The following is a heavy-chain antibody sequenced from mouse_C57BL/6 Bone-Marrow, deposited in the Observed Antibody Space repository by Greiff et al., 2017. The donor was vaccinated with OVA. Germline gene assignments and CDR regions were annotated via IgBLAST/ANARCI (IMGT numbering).Heavy chain of an antibody. Sequence: QVHVKQSGPGLVQPSQSLSITCTVSGFSLTSYGVHWVRQSPGKGLEWLGVIWSGGSTDYNAAFISRLSISKDNSKSQVFFKMNSLQADDTAIYYCAGIYDGLIIYYGYDGAYWGQGTLVTVSA. D-gene: IGHD2-2*01. V-gene: IGHV2-2*01. CDR1: GFSLTSYG. CDR3: AGIYDGLIIYYGYDGAY. J-gene: IGHJ3*01. CDR2: IWSGGST.